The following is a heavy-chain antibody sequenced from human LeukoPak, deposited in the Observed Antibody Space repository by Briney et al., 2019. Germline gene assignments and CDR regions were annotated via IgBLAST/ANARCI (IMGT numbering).Heavy chain of an antibody. V-gene: IGHV3-53*01. Sequence: PGGSLRLSCAASGFTVSSNYMTWVRQAPGKGLEWVSVIYSDGRTYYADSVKGRFTISRDNSKNTLYLQMNSLRAEDTAVYYCAKGPPSTYCSSTSCRNYYAFDIWGQGTMVTVSS. CDR1: GFTVSSNY. CDR2: IYSDGRT. CDR3: AKGPPSTYCSSTSCRNYYAFDI. D-gene: IGHD2-2*01. J-gene: IGHJ3*02.